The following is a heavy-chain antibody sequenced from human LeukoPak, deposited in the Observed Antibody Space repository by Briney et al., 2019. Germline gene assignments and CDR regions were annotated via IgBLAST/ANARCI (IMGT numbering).Heavy chain of an antibody. CDR2: IHHSGVT. V-gene: IGHV4-39*07. CDR3: ARDYIPHPMDA. Sequence: PSETLPLTCTVSGGSISSRGFFWGWIRQPPGKGPEWIGSIHHSGVTYFNPSLKSRVTLSVDTSKNQISLKLSSVTAADTAVYYCARDYIPHPMDAWGIGTTVTVSS. D-gene: IGHD2-21*01. J-gene: IGHJ6*03. CDR1: GGSISSRGFF.